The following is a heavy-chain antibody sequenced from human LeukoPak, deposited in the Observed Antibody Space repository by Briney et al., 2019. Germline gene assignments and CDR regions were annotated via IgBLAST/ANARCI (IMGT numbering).Heavy chain of an antibody. J-gene: IGHJ6*02. Sequence: SVKVSCKASGGTFSSYAISWVRQAPGQGLEWMGGIIPIFGTANYAQKFQGRVTITADESTSTAYMELSSLRSEDTAVYYCAREVPTVTISYDYYYYYGMDVWGQGTTVTVPS. V-gene: IGHV1-69*01. CDR1: GGTFSSYA. CDR3: AREVPTVTISYDYYYYYGMDV. CDR2: IIPIFGTA. D-gene: IGHD4-17*01.